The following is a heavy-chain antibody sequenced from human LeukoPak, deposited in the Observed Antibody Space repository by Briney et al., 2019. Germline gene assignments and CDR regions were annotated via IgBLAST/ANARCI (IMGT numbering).Heavy chain of an antibody. Sequence: SETLSLTCTVSGGSISSSSYYWGWIRQPPGKGLEWIGSIYYSGSTYYNPSLKSRVTISVDTSKNQFSLKLSSVTAADTAVYYCARLLWFGEFNFDYWGQGTLDTVSS. CDR2: IYYSGST. V-gene: IGHV4-39*07. D-gene: IGHD3-10*01. J-gene: IGHJ4*02. CDR1: GGSISSSSYY. CDR3: ARLLWFGEFNFDY.